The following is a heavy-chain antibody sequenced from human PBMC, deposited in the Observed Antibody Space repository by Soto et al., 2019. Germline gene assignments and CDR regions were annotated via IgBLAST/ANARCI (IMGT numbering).Heavy chain of an antibody. D-gene: IGHD6-19*01. CDR1: GFTFSSYG. J-gene: IGHJ4*02. V-gene: IGHV3-33*01. CDR3: ARDHEPSSGWTHYFDY. Sequence: QVQLVESGGGVVQPGRSLRLSCAASGFTFSSYGMHWVRQAPGKGLEWVAVIWYDGSNKYYADSVKGRFNISRDNSKNTLYLQMNSLRAEDTAVYYCARDHEPSSGWTHYFDYWGQGTLVTVSS. CDR2: IWYDGSNK.